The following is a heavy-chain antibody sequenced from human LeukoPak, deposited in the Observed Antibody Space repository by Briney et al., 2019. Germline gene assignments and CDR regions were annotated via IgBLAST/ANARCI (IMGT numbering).Heavy chain of an antibody. Sequence: GGSLRLSCAASGFTFNTYGMTWVRQAPGKGLEWVSGISISGSSTYYADSVKGRFTISRDNFKNTLYLQMNSLRAEDTAVYYCAKVLCNMVRGAVAPFYYYYYMDVWGKGTTVTISS. V-gene: IGHV3-23*01. CDR1: GFTFNTYG. J-gene: IGHJ6*03. CDR2: ISISGSST. CDR3: AKVLCNMVRGAVAPFYYYYYMDV. D-gene: IGHD3-10*01.